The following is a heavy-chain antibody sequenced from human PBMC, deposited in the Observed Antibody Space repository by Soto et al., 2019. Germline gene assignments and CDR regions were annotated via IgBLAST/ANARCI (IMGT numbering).Heavy chain of an antibody. J-gene: IGHJ3*02. V-gene: IGHV3-23*01. CDR3: TTDPMGAEPALAFDI. CDR2: ISGSGGST. CDR1: GFTFSTYD. D-gene: IGHD3-10*01. Sequence: GGSLRLSCAASGFTFSTYDMSWVRQAPGKGLEWVSAISGSGGSTYYADSVKGRFTISRDNSKNTLYLQMNSLRAEDTAVYYCTTDPMGAEPALAFDIWGQGTMVTVSS.